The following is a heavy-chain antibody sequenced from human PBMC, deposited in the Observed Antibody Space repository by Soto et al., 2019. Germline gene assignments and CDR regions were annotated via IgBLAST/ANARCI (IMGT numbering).Heavy chain of an antibody. J-gene: IGHJ4*02. Sequence: ASVKVSCKASGGTFSSYAFSWVRQAPGQGLEWMGGIIPIFGRANYAQKFQGRVTITADESTSTAYMELSSLRSEGTAVYYCARAWVVVTAPDYWGQGTLVTVSS. V-gene: IGHV1-69*13. CDR2: IIPIFGRA. D-gene: IGHD2-21*02. CDR3: ARAWVVVTAPDY. CDR1: GGTFSSYA.